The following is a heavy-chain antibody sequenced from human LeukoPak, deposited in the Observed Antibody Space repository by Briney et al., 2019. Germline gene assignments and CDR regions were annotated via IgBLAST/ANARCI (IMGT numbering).Heavy chain of an antibody. CDR1: GFTFSSYA. J-gene: IGHJ4*02. CDR3: ARGDLTTVTLLDY. Sequence: GGSLRLSCAASGFTFSSYAMHWVRQAPGKGLKWVAVISYDGSNKYYADSVKGRFTISRDNSKNTLYLQMNSLRAEDTAVYYCARGDLTTVTLLDYWGQGTLVTVSS. D-gene: IGHD4-17*01. V-gene: IGHV3-30*04. CDR2: ISYDGSNK.